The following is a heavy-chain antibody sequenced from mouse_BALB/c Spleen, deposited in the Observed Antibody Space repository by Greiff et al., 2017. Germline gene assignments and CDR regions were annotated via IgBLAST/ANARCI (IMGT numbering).Heavy chain of an antibody. D-gene: IGHD5-5*01. CDR2: IDPANGNT. CDR1: GFNIKDTY. Sequence: EVQLVESGAELVKPGASVKLSCTASGFNIKDTYMHWVKQRPEQGLEWIGRIDPANGNTKYDPKFQGKATITADTSSNTAYLQLSSLTSEDTAVYYCASLPTRFAYWGQGTLVTVSA. V-gene: IGHV14-3*02. CDR3: ASLPTRFAY. J-gene: IGHJ3*01.